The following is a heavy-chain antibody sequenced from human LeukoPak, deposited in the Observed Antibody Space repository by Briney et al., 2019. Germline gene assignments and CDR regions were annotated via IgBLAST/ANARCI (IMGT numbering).Heavy chain of an antibody. CDR2: IYHSGST. CDR3: ARVGTTVVNRFDY. CDR1: GYSISSGYY. J-gene: IGHJ4*02. D-gene: IGHD4-23*01. V-gene: IGHV4-38-2*02. Sequence: SETLSLTCTVSGYSISSGYYWGWIRQPPGKGLEWIGSIYHSGSTYYNPSLKSRVTISVDTSKNQFSLKLSSVTAADTAVYYCARVGTTVVNRFDYWGQGTLVTVSS.